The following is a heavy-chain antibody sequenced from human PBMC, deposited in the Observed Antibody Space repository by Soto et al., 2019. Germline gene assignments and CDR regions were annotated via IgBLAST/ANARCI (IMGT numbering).Heavy chain of an antibody. CDR2: ISGSGGST. CDR1: GFTFSSYA. V-gene: IGHV3-23*01. D-gene: IGHD3-22*01. J-gene: IGHJ4*02. CDR3: AKESYYDSSGYYFDY. Sequence: EVQLLESGGGLVQPGGSLRLSCAASGFTFSSYAMSWVRQATGKGLEWVSAISGSGGSTSYASSVKGRFTISRDNSKNTLYLQMNSLRAEDTAVYYCAKESYYDSSGYYFDYWGQGTLVTVSS.